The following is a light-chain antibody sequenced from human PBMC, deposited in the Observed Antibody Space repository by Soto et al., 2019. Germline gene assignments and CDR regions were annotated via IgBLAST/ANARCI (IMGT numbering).Light chain of an antibody. CDR2: DAS. CDR1: QSVGNS. V-gene: IGKV3-11*01. CDR3: QQRRNWPLT. Sequence: EIVLTQSPDTLSLSPGERATLSCRVSQSVGNSVAWYQQKPGQAPRLLIYDASKRATGIPARFSGSGSGTEFTLSISSLEPEDFAAYSCQQRRNWPLTFGGGTNVEIK. J-gene: IGKJ4*01.